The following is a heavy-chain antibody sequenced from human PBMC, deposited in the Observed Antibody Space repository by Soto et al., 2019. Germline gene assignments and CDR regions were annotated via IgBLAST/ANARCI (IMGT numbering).Heavy chain of an antibody. CDR3: GKVSGGGGVRITFGGVIVTDAFDI. Sequence: GGSLRLSCAASGFTFSSYAMSWVRQAPGKGLEWVSAISGSGGSTYYADSVKGRFTISRDNSKNRLYLQMNSLRAKDTAVYYCGKVSGGGGVRITFGGVIVTDAFDIWGQGTMVTVSS. D-gene: IGHD3-16*02. CDR2: ISGSGGST. J-gene: IGHJ3*02. CDR1: GFTFSSYA. V-gene: IGHV3-23*01.